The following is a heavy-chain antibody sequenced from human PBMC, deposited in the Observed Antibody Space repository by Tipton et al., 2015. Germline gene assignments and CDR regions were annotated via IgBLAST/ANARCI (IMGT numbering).Heavy chain of an antibody. Sequence: AVSGFTFSSYWMSWVRQAPGKGLEWVANIKQDGSEKYYVDSVKGRFTISRDNAKNSLYLQMNSLRAEDTAVYYCARDILNDFCSGWPEEYWGQGTLVTVSS. D-gene: IGHD3-3*01. CDR1: GFTFSSYW. J-gene: IGHJ4*02. CDR3: ARDILNDFCSGWPEEY. CDR2: IKQDGSEK. V-gene: IGHV3-7*03.